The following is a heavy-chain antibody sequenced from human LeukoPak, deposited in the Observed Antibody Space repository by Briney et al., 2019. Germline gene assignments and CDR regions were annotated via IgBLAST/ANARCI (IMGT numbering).Heavy chain of an antibody. CDR2: ISAYNGNT. V-gene: IGHV1-18*01. D-gene: IGHD1-26*01. Sequence: ASVKVSCKASGYTFTSYGISWVRQAPGQGLEWMGWISAYNGNTNYAQKLQGRVTMTTDTSTSTAYMELRSLRSDDTAVYYCASVNSGSYYYYYGMDVWGQGTTVTVSS. CDR3: ASVNSGSYYYYYGMDV. CDR1: GYTFTSYG. J-gene: IGHJ6*02.